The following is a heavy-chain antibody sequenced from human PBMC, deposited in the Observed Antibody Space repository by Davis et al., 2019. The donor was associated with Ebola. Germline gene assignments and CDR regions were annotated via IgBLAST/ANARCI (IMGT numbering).Heavy chain of an antibody. V-gene: IGHV1-18*04. CDR2: ISVFNGNT. D-gene: IGHD3-10*01. CDR1: GYTFAAYG. J-gene: IGHJ4*02. CDR3: ARDPTYGSGSYYFDY. Sequence: ASVKVSCKASGYTFAAYGITWVRQAPGQGLEWMGCISVFNGNTNYAQKFQGRVTMTTDTFTSTAYMELWSLRSDDTAVYYCARDPTYGSGSYYFDYWGQGTLVTVSS.